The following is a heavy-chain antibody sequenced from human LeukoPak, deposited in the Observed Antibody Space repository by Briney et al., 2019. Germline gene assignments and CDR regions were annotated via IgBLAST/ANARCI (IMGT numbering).Heavy chain of an antibody. CDR3: VRHLPCFGCYYYYMDV. D-gene: IGHD6-19*01. CDR2: IYQSGST. Sequence: PSETLSLTCTVSGGSISSYYWSWIRQPPGKGLEWIGYIYQSGSTYYNPSLKSRVTISVDRSKNQFYLNLTSVTAADTAVYYCVRHLPCFGCYYYYMDVWGRGTTVTVSS. V-gene: IGHV4-59*08. CDR1: GGSISSYY. J-gene: IGHJ6*03.